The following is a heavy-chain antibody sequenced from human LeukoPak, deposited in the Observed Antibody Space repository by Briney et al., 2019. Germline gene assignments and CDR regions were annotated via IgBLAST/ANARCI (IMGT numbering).Heavy chain of an antibody. V-gene: IGHV3-7*01. J-gene: IGHJ4*02. Sequence: PGGSLRLSCAASGFSFRNAWMSWGRQAPGKGLEWVANIKQDGSEKYYVDSVKGRFTISRDNAKNSLYLQMNSLRAEDTAVYYCARKSGLDYWGQGTLVTVSS. CDR2: IKQDGSEK. CDR3: ARKSGLDY. CDR1: GFSFRNAW. D-gene: IGHD6-25*01.